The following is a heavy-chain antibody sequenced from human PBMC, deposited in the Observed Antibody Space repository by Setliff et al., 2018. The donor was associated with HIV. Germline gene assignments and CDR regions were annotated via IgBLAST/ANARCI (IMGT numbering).Heavy chain of an antibody. CDR2: VYYSGST. Sequence: SETLSLTCSVSDGSISSSNYYWGWIRQPPGKGLEWIGSVYYSGSTYYNPSLKSRITISEDTSKNQFSLKLSSVTAADTAVYYCARGPRYGSGTPFDYWGQGTLVTVSS. CDR3: ARGPRYGSGTPFDY. D-gene: IGHD3-10*01. V-gene: IGHV4-39*01. CDR1: DGSISSSNYY. J-gene: IGHJ4*02.